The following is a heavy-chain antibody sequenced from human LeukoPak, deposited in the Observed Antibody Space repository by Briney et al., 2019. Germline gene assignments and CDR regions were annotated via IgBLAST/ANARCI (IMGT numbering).Heavy chain of an antibody. CDR2: IYYSGNT. V-gene: IGHV4-59*01. Sequence: SETLSLTCTVSVGSIISDYGSWMRQPPGRGREWIWYIYYSGNTNYNAYPKCRVTISVDTSKNPFSLNLSPVNAAETDVYYCARGPSSGYSSGWGQGTLATVSS. D-gene: IGHD5-18*01. CDR3: ARGPSSGYSSG. CDR1: VGSIISDY. J-gene: IGHJ4*02.